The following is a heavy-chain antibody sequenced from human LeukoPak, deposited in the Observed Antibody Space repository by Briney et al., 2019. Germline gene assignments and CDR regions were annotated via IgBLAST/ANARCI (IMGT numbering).Heavy chain of an antibody. J-gene: IGHJ1*01. Sequence: PSETLSLTCTVSGDSISNTNYYWGWVRQPPGKGLEWIATIYYSGRTYYNPSNPSLKSRVTISVDRSKNQFSLKLSSVTAADTAVYYCASMVRGTEYFQHWGQGTLVTVSS. CDR1: GDSISNTNYY. D-gene: IGHD3-10*01. CDR3: ASMVRGTEYFQH. V-gene: IGHV4-39*07. CDR2: IYYSGRT.